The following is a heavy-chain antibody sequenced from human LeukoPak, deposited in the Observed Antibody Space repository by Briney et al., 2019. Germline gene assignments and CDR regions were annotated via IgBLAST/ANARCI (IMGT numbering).Heavy chain of an antibody. CDR3: GKNRYSGSLSPFDI. CDR2: ITDGGGST. V-gene: IGHV3-23*01. Sequence: GGSLRLSCAASGFTLNCCTMGWVRQTPGKGLEWVSSITDGGGSTYYADSVKGRFTISRGNSKNTLYLQMNSLRAEDTAVYYCGKNRYSGSLSPFDIWGQGTMVTVSS. J-gene: IGHJ3*02. CDR1: GFTLNCCT. D-gene: IGHD1-26*01.